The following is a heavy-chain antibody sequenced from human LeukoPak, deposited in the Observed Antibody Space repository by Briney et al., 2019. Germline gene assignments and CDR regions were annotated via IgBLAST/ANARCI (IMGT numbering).Heavy chain of an antibody. D-gene: IGHD6-13*01. J-gene: IGHJ4*02. CDR2: MNPNSGNT. Sequence: ASVKVSCKASGYTFTSYDINWVRQATGQGLEWMGWMNPNSGNTGYAQKFQGRVTITGNTSISTAYMELSSLRSEDTAVYYCARPHENHSSRPLALDFDYWGQGTLVTVSS. CDR3: ARPHENHSSRPLALDFDY. CDR1: GYTFTSYD. V-gene: IGHV1-8*03.